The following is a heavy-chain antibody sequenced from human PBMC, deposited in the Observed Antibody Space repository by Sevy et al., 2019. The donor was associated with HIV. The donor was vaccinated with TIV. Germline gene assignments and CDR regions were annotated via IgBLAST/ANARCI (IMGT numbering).Heavy chain of an antibody. CDR2: VWYDGSYK. Sequence: GGSLRLSCAASGFIFSDYGMHWVRQAPGKGLEWVAVVWYDGSYKYYTDSVKGRFTISRDNSNNMVCLQLNSRGAEDTAEYYCARDKLLPVMVSMVRGALSYYFDYWGQGTLVTVSS. V-gene: IGHV3-33*01. D-gene: IGHD3-10*01. CDR1: GFIFSDYG. J-gene: IGHJ4*02. CDR3: ARDKLLPVMVSMVRGALSYYFDY.